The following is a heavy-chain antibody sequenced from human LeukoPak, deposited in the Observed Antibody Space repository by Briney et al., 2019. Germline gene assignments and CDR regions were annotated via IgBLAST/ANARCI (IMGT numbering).Heavy chain of an antibody. CDR3: ARGEYGSGSYHIDY. Sequence: PGGSLRLSCAASGFTFSDYYMSWIRQAPGKGLEWVSYIRSSGSTIYYAGSVKGRFTISRDNAKNSLFLQMNSLRAGDTAVYYCARGEYGSGSYHIDYWGQGTLVTVSS. V-gene: IGHV3-11*04. J-gene: IGHJ4*02. CDR1: GFTFSDYY. CDR2: IRSSGSTI. D-gene: IGHD3-10*01.